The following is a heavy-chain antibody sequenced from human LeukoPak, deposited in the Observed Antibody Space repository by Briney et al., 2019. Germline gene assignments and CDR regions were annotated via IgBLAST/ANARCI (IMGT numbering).Heavy chain of an antibody. J-gene: IGHJ5*02. V-gene: IGHV4-39*07. CDR3: ARVPVNIWENWFDP. CDR2: IYYSGST. CDR1: GGSISSSSYY. Sequence: SETLSLTCTVSGGSISSSSYYWGWIRQPPGKGLEWIGSIYYSGSTYYNPSLKSRLTISVDTSKNQFSLKLSSVTAADTAVYYCARVPVNIWENWFDPWGQGTLVTVSS. D-gene: IGHD1-26*01.